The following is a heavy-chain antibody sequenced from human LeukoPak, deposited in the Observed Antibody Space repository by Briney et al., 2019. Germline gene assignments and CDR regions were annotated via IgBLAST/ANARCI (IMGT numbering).Heavy chain of an antibody. Sequence: SETLSLTCTVSGYSISSGYYWGWFRQPPGKGLVWIGSIYHSGSTYYNPSLKSRVTISVDTSKNQFSLKLSSVTAADTAVYYCAREFVVVPAADSQDNWFDPWGQGTLVTVSS. CDR3: AREFVVVPAADSQDNWFDP. J-gene: IGHJ5*02. V-gene: IGHV4-38-2*02. CDR1: GYSISSGYY. D-gene: IGHD2-2*01. CDR2: IYHSGST.